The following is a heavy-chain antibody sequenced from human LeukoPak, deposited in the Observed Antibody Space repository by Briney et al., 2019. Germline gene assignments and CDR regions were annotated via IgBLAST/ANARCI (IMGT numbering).Heavy chain of an antibody. CDR3: ARGSSSWYVLIDWFDP. D-gene: IGHD6-13*01. J-gene: IGHJ5*02. V-gene: IGHV4-61*05. Sequence: PSETLSLTCTVSGGSISSSSYYWSWIRQPPGKGLEWIGYIYYSGSTNYNPSLKSRVTISVDTSKNQFSLKLSSVTAADTAVYYCARGSSSWYVLIDWFDPWGQGTLVTVSS. CDR1: GGSISSSSYY. CDR2: IYYSGST.